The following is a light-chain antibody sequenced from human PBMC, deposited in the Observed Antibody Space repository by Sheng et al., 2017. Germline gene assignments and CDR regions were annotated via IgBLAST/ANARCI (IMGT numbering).Light chain of an antibody. CDR1: KLADKY. Sequence: SYELTQPPSVSVSPGQTASITCSGNKLADKYVSWYQQKPGQSPILVIYQDTKRPSSIPDRFSGSNSGNTATLTISGTQTMDEADYYCQTWDTPEYVFGTGYQGHRP. CDR2: QDT. V-gene: IGLV3-1*01. J-gene: IGLJ1*01. CDR3: QTWDTPEYV.